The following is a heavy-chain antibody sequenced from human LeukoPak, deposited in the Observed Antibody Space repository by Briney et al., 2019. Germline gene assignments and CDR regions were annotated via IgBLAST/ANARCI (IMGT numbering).Heavy chain of an antibody. CDR2: ISGSGGST. Sequence: PGGSLRLSCAASGFTFSSYAMSWVRQAPGKGLEWVSAISGSGGSTYYADSVKGRFTISRDNSKNTLYLQMNSLRAEDTAVYYCAKDGGITMVRGGIRFFDYWGQGTLVTVTA. V-gene: IGHV3-23*01. D-gene: IGHD3-10*01. CDR3: AKDGGITMVRGGIRFFDY. CDR1: GFTFSSYA. J-gene: IGHJ4*02.